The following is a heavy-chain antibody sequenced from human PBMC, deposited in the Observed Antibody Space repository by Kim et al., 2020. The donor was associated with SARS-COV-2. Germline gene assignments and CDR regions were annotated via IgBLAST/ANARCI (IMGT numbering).Heavy chain of an antibody. J-gene: IGHJ4*01. CDR1: GGSFSGYY. CDR3: ASRPARYYYDSSGTRPVD. Sequence: SETLSLTCAVYGGSFSGYYWSWIRQPPGKGLEWVGEINHSGSTNYNPSLKSRVTISVDTSKNQFSLKLSSVTAADTAVYYCASRPARYYYDSSGTRPVD. V-gene: IGHV4-34*01. D-gene: IGHD3-22*01. CDR2: INHSGST.